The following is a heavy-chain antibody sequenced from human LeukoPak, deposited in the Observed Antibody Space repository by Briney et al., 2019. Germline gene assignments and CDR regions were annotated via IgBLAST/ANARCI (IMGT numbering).Heavy chain of an antibody. J-gene: IGHJ4*02. CDR3: ARLFRGSEHYLDY. Sequence: GESLKISCKNSGYRFTSYWIGWVRQMPGKGLEWMGIIYPADSDTRYSPSLQGQVTISADKSISTTYLQWSSLKASDTAMYYCARLFRGSEHYLDYWGQGTLVTVSS. D-gene: IGHD3-3*01. CDR1: GYRFTSYW. V-gene: IGHV5-51*01. CDR2: IYPADSDT.